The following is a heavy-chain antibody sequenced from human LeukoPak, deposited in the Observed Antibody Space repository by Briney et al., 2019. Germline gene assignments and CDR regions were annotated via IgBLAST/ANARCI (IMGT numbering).Heavy chain of an antibody. CDR3: ARGWRYFDC. D-gene: IGHD3-9*01. J-gene: IGHJ4*02. CDR2: ISSSGSTR. V-gene: IGHV3-48*03. Sequence: GGSLRLSCTASGFSFGGYAMSWFRQTPGKGLEWVSYISSSGSTRYYADSVKGRFTISRDNAENSLYLQMNSLRAEDTAVYYCARGWRYFDCWGQGTLVTVSS. CDR1: GFSFGGYA.